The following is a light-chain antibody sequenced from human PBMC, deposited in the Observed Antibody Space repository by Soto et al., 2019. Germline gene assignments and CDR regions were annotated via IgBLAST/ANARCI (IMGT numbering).Light chain of an antibody. CDR2: DVS. CDR3: SSYTTSSTYV. J-gene: IGLJ1*01. Sequence: QSLLTQPASVSGSPGQSITISCTGTSSDVGSYNYVSWYQQHPGKAPKVMIYDVSNRPSGVSYRFSGSKSGNTASLTISGLQAEDEADYYCSSYTTSSTYVFGTGTKLTVL. V-gene: IGLV2-14*01. CDR1: SSDVGSYNY.